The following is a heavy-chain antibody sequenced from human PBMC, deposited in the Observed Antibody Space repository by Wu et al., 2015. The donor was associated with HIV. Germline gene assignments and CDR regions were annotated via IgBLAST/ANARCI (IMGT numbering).Heavy chain of an antibody. J-gene: IGHJ5*02. CDR3: RDSSVYCEVRP. V-gene: IGHV1-2*02. CDR1: GYTFSDYY. D-gene: IGHD5/OR15-5a*01. Sequence: QVQLVQSGAEVKKPGASVNVSCKTSGYTFSDYYINWVRQAPGQGLEWVGWINPHNGATKYAQKFQGRVTLTRDTSLNTAYMELSSLRSDDTAIFYWRDSSVYCEVRPWGQGTLVTVSS. CDR2: INPHNGAT.